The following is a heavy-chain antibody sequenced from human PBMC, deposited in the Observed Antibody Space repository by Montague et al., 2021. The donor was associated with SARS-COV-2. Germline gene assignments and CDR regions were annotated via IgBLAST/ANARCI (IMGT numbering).Heavy chain of an antibody. D-gene: IGHD4-17*01. Sequence: CAISGVSVWSNTAAWNWIRQSPSGGLEWLGRTNYRSKWTSDYATSVEGRISIDPDTSKNQFFLHLRSVTLEDTGVYYCVRDTGSAQAGFDAWGQGTLVTVPS. V-gene: IGHV6-1*01. J-gene: IGHJ4*02. CDR2: TNYRSKWTS. CDR1: GVSVWSNTAA. CDR3: VRDTGSAQAGFDA.